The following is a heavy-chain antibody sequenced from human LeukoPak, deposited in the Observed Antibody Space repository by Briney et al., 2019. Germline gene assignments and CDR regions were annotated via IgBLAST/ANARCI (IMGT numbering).Heavy chain of an antibody. CDR1: GFTFSSYD. D-gene: IGHD1-26*01. CDR2: ISTTGDT. V-gene: IGHV3-13*04. Sequence: GGFLRLSCAASGFTFSSYDMHWVRQATGKGLEWVSAISTTGDTYYPGSVKGRFTISRENAKSSLYLQMNSLRAEDTAVYYCARGRSGSYFDSWGQGTLVAVSS. J-gene: IGHJ4*02. CDR3: ARGRSGSYFDS.